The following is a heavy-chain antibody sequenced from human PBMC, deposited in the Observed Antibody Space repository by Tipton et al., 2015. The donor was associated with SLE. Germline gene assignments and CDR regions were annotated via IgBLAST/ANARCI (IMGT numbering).Heavy chain of an antibody. CDR3: ARSAGYGSNWAHFDY. D-gene: IGHD6-13*01. J-gene: IGHJ4*02. Sequence: TLSLTCTVSDGPISNFHCSWIRQSPGKGLEWIGNIYYSGSTNFNPSLKSRVTISVDTSKNQFSLKLSSVTAADTAVYYCARSAGYGSNWAHFDYWGQGTLVTVSS. CDR1: DGPISNFH. V-gene: IGHV4-59*07. CDR2: IYYSGST.